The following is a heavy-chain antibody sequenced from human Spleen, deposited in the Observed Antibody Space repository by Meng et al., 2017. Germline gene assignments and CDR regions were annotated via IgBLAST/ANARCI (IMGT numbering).Heavy chain of an antibody. CDR1: GDSITNHNW. CDR3: ARAVGQLVTRFDF. J-gene: IGHJ4*02. Sequence: QVQLRESGPALVKPSETLSLTCAVSGDSITNHNWWAWVRQPPGKGLEWIGYIYYSGSTYCNPSLKSRVTISADTSKNQFSLKVSSVTAADTAVYYCARAVGQLVTRFDFWGQGTLVTVSS. CDR2: IYYSGST. V-gene: IGHV4-28*03. D-gene: IGHD6-6*01.